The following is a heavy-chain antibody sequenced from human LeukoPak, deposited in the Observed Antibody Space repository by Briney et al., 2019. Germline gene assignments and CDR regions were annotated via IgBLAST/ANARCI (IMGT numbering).Heavy chain of an antibody. CDR3: AIVIDVLLWFGEVV. CDR1: GFTFSSYA. J-gene: IGHJ4*02. D-gene: IGHD3-10*01. Sequence: TGGSLRLSCAASGFTFSSYAMSWVRQAPGKGLEWVSAISGSGGSTYYADSVKGRFTISRDNSKNTLYPQMNSLRAEDTAVYYCAIVIDVLLWFGEVVWGQGTLVTVSS. CDR2: ISGSGGST. V-gene: IGHV3-23*01.